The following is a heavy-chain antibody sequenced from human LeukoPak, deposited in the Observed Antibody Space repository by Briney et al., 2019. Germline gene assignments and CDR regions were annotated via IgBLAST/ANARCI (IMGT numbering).Heavy chain of an antibody. Sequence: AEALSLTCTVSGGSISSGGYYGCWNRHPPEKGLEGIGSIYYSGSTYYNPSLNGRVTISVNASKNQFSLKLSSVTAADTAVYYCARQGSESDYWGQGTLVTVSS. CDR3: ARQGSESDY. CDR1: GGSISSGGYY. V-gene: IGHV4-39*01. J-gene: IGHJ4*02. CDR2: IYYSGST.